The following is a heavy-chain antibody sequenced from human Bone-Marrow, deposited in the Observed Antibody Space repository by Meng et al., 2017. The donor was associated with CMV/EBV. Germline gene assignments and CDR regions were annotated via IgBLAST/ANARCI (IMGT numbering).Heavy chain of an antibody. CDR1: GGSISSGDYY. V-gene: IGHV4-30-4*08. J-gene: IGHJ1*01. D-gene: IGHD2-2*01. CDR3: ARARLRKYQLLNEYFQH. Sequence: SETLSLTCTVSGGSISSGDYYWSWIRQPPGKGLEWIGYIYYSGSTYYNPSLKSRVTISVDTSKNQFSLKLSSVTAADTAVYYCARARLRKYQLLNEYFQHWGQGTLVTVSS. CDR2: IYYSGST.